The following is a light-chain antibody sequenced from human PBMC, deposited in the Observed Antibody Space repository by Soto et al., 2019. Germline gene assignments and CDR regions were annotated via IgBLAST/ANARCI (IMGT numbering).Light chain of an antibody. V-gene: IGKV1-12*01. J-gene: IGKJ4*01. CDR1: QDIASW. Sequence: DIRMTQSPSSLSGSVGDRVSMSCRASQDIASWLAWYQQRPGKAPVLLIFGASILQSGVSSRFSGSGAGTEFNLTINSLQPEDFGVYYCQHAHNLPVTFAGGANVDIK. CDR3: QHAHNLPVT. CDR2: GAS.